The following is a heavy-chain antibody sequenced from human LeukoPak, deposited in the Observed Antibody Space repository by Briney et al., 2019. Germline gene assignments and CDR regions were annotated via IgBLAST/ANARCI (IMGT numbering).Heavy chain of an antibody. CDR2: IKQDGSEK. J-gene: IGHJ4*02. V-gene: IGHV3-7*01. CDR3: ARDPSVEYSSTGFDY. CDR1: GFTFSTYA. D-gene: IGHD6-6*01. Sequence: QPGGSLTLSCAASGFTFSTYAMNWVRQAPGKGLEWVANIKQDGSEKYYVDSVKGRFTISRDNAKNSLYLQMNSLRAEDTAAYYCARDPSVEYSSTGFDYWGQGTLVTVSS.